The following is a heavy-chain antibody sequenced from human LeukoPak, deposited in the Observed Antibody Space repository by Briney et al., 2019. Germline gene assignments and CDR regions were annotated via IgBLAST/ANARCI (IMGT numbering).Heavy chain of an antibody. V-gene: IGHV3-7*01. CDR3: ARIGYSSSSFDY. CDR2: IKQDGSER. CDR1: GFTFSSYG. J-gene: IGHJ4*02. D-gene: IGHD6-13*01. Sequence: GGSLRLSCAASGFTFSSYGMHWVRQAPGKGLEWVANIKQDGSERDYVDSMKGRFTISRDNAKNSVYLQVNSLRAEDTAVYYCARIGYSSSSFDYWGQGTLVTVSS.